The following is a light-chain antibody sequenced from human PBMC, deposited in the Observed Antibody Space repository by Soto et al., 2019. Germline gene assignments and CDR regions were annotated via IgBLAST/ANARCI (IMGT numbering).Light chain of an antibody. V-gene: IGKV3-20*01. CDR3: QQYGSSPPLT. J-gene: IGKJ4*01. Sequence: EFVLTQSPGTLSLSPGERATLSCRASQSISSSYLAWYQQKPGQAPRILIHGASTRPTGIPDRFSGSGSGTDFTLPISRLEPEDFAVYYCQQYGSSPPLTFGGGTKVEIK. CDR1: QSISSSY. CDR2: GAS.